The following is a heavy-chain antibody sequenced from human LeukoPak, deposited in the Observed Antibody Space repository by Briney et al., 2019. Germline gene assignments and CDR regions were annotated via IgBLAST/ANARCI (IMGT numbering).Heavy chain of an antibody. CDR3: ARGGLSMQRRDLFDI. CDR1: GFTFSSYS. V-gene: IGHV3-21*01. CDR2: ISASPYI. Sequence: GGSLGLSCAASGFTFSSYSMNWARQAPGKGLEWVSSISASPYIYYADSVKDRFTISRDDSKNSLYLQMNSLRSEDTAVYYCARGGLSMQRRDLFDIWGQGTLVTVSS. D-gene: IGHD2/OR15-2a*01. J-gene: IGHJ3*02.